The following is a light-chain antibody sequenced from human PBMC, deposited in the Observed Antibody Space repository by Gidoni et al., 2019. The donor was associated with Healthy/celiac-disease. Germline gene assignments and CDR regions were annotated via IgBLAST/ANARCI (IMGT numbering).Light chain of an antibody. J-gene: IGLJ2*01. CDR3: SSYAGSNNLG. CDR2: EVS. Sequence: QSALTQPPSASGSPGQSVTISWYQQHPGKAPKLMIYEVSKRPSGVPDRFSGSKSGNTASLTVSGLQAEDEADYYCSSYAGSNNLGFGGGTKLTVL. V-gene: IGLV2-8*01.